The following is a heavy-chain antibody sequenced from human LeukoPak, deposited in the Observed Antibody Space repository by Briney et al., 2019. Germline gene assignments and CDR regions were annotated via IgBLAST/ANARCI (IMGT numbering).Heavy chain of an antibody. CDR3: ASGQLVLDNWFDP. D-gene: IGHD6-13*01. J-gene: IGHJ5*02. CDR2: ISPTSTTI. Sequence: GGSLRLSCAVSGFTFSSYAMSWVRQAPGKGLEWVSYISPTSTTIHYADSVKGRFTISRDNAKNSLYLQMNSLRDEDTAVYFCASGQLVLDNWFDPWGQGTLVTVSS. V-gene: IGHV3-48*02. CDR1: GFTFSSYA.